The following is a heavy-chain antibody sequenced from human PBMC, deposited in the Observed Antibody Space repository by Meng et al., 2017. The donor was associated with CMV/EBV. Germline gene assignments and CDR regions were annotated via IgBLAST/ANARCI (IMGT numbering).Heavy chain of an antibody. CDR3: ARGVDTAPLGMDI. CDR2: SYSGGST. J-gene: IGHJ6*02. CDR1: GFTVSSNY. V-gene: IGHV3-53*01. Sequence: GESLKISCAASGFTVSSNYVNWVRQAPGKGLEWVSVSYSGGSTYYADYVKGRFTISRDNSKNTVYLQMNSLRAEDTAVFYCARGVDTAPLGMDIWGQGTTVTVSS. D-gene: IGHD5-18*01.